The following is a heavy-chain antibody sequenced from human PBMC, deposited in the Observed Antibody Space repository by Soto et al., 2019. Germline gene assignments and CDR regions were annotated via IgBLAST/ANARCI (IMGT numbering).Heavy chain of an antibody. CDR2: ISSSGTFK. CDR1: GFIFTTNS. Sequence: GGSLRLSCEASGFIFTTNSMNWVRQVPGKGLQWLSSISSSGTFKSYGDSVKGRFTISRDNAKNSLFLQMNNLSGEDTDLYYCAYNPPNGGTSSWDVDDWGPGTLVTVSS. J-gene: IGHJ4*02. V-gene: IGHV3-21*01. CDR3: AYNPPNGGTSSWDVDD. D-gene: IGHD1-20*01.